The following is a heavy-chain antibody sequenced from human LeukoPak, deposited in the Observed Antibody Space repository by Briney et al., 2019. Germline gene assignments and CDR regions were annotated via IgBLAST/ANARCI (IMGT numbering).Heavy chain of an antibody. J-gene: IGHJ6*02. Sequence: ASVKVSCKASGYTFTSYGISWVRQAPGQGREWMGWISAYNGNTNYAQKLQGRVTMTTDTSTSTAYMELRSLRSDDTAVYYCARDLLCSGGSCYSDYYYYYGMDVWGQGTTVTVSS. CDR2: ISAYNGNT. V-gene: IGHV1-18*01. CDR3: ARDLLCSGGSCYSDYYYYYGMDV. CDR1: GYTFTSYG. D-gene: IGHD2-15*01.